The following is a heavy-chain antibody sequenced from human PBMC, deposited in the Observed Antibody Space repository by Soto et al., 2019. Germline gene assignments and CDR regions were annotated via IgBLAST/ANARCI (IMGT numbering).Heavy chain of an antibody. D-gene: IGHD3-22*01. CDR3: ARRQVVSYVFVYGMDV. CDR2: ISYDGSNK. CDR1: GFTFSSYA. V-gene: IGHV3-30-3*01. Sequence: QVQLVESGGGLVQPGGSLRLSCAASGFTFSSYAMHWVRQAPGKGLEWVAVISYDGSNKYYAASVKGPFTISRDNAKNALNLQMYSLRAEDTAVYSSARRQVVSYVFVYGMDVWGQGTTVTVSS. J-gene: IGHJ6*02.